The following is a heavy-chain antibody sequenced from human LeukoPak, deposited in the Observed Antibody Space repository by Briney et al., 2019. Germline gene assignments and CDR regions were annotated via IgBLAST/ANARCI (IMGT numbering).Heavy chain of an antibody. J-gene: IGHJ6*03. CDR3: ASSDRSGRYGGYYYYYLDV. CDR1: RYTFTSYG. CDR2: ISAYNGNT. Sequence: ASVKVSYKPSRYTFTSYGFTWGRHAPGHGLGGRGWISAYNGNTHSAQKVQRRVTMTTGTSTSTGYMELRSLRSDDTAVYYCASSDRSGRYGGYYYYYLDVRGKGTTVTVSS. D-gene: IGHD6-19*01. V-gene: IGHV1-18*01.